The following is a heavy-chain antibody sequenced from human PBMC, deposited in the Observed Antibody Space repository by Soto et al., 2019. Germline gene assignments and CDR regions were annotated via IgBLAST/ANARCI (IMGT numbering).Heavy chain of an antibody. Sequence: QVQLVQSGAEVKKPGASVKVSCKASGYTFTSYAMHWVRQAPGQRLEWMGWINAGNGNTKYSQKFQGRVTITRDTSASTAYMELRSLRSEDTAVYYCARPFYDYIWGRDAFDIWGQGTMVTVSS. CDR2: INAGNGNT. V-gene: IGHV1-3*01. J-gene: IGHJ3*02. D-gene: IGHD3-16*01. CDR1: GYTFTSYA. CDR3: ARPFYDYIWGRDAFDI.